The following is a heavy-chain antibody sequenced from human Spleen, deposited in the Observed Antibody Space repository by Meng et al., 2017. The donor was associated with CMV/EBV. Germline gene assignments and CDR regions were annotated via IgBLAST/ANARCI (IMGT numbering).Heavy chain of an antibody. V-gene: IGHV3-15*05. CDR1: KFTLGHVW. J-gene: IGHJ5*02. CDR3: TTGGAA. Sequence: GESLKISCTASKFTLGHVWMNWVRQAPGKGLEWVGRIKTNSDGGTRDYAAPVKGRFTISRDDSTNTLYLQMNNLRSEDTGVYYCTTGGAAWGQGTLVTVSS. CDR2: IKTNSDGGTR.